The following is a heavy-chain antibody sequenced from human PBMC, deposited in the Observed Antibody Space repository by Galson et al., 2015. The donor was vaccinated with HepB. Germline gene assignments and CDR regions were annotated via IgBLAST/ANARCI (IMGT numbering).Heavy chain of an antibody. J-gene: IGHJ4*02. CDR2: IYPTYSDA. Sequence: QSGAEVKKPGESLKISCKGSGYNFATHWIGWVRQMPGKGLEWVGIIYPTYSDARYSPSFQGQVTISADKSISTAYLQWSSLKASDTAMYYCASLSGAEAVGFDYWGQGTLVTVSS. V-gene: IGHV5-51*01. CDR1: GYNFATHW. CDR3: ASLSGAEAVGFDY. D-gene: IGHD1-26*01.